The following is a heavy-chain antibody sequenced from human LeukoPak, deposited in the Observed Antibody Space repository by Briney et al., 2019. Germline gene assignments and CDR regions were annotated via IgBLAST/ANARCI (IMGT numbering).Heavy chain of an antibody. CDR3: ARMARDDYGDYDAFDI. CDR1: GFTFSSYA. J-gene: IGHJ3*02. CDR2: ISGSGGST. Sequence: GGSLRLSCAASGFTFSSYAMSWVRQAPGKGLEWVSAISGSGGSTYYADSVKGRFTISRDNAKNSLYLQMNSLRAEDTAVYYCARMARDDYGDYDAFDIWGQGTMVTVSS. D-gene: IGHD4-17*01. V-gene: IGHV3-23*01.